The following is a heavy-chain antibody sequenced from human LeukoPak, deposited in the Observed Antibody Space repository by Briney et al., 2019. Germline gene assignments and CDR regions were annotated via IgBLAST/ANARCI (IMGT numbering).Heavy chain of an antibody. Sequence: PSETLSLTCTVSGGSISSSSYYWGWIRQPPGKGLEWIGSIYYSGSTYYNPSLKSRVTISVDTSKNQFSLKLSSVTAADTAVYYCARHQGDQYYYGSGSYPPDYWGQGTLVTVSS. CDR1: GGSISSSSYY. CDR2: IYYSGST. CDR3: ARHQGDQYYYGSGSYPPDY. D-gene: IGHD3-10*01. V-gene: IGHV4-39*01. J-gene: IGHJ4*02.